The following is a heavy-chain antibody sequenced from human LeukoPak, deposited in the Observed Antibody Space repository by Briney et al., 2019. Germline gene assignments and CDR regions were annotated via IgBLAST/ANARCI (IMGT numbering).Heavy chain of an antibody. Sequence: GGSLRLSCAASGFTVSSNYMSWVRQAPGKGLEWVSVIYSGGSTYYADSVKGRFTISRDNAKNSLYLQMNSLRAEDTAVFYCASHQARYSSGWYYFDYWGQGTLVTVSS. V-gene: IGHV3-53*01. J-gene: IGHJ4*02. CDR1: GFTVSSNY. CDR3: ASHQARYSSGWYYFDY. CDR2: IYSGGST. D-gene: IGHD6-19*01.